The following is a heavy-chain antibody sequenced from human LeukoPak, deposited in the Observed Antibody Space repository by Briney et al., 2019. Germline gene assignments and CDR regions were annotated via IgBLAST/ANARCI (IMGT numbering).Heavy chain of an antibody. Sequence: QAGGSLRLSCAASGFTFSSYAMHWVRQAPGKGLEWVAVISYDGSNKYYADSVKGRFTISRDNSKNTLYLQMNSLRAEDTAVYYCARAAKSIAAPGYWGQETLVTVSS. CDR1: GFTFSSYA. CDR2: ISYDGSNK. D-gene: IGHD6-13*01. J-gene: IGHJ4*02. CDR3: ARAAKSIAAPGY. V-gene: IGHV3-30-3*01.